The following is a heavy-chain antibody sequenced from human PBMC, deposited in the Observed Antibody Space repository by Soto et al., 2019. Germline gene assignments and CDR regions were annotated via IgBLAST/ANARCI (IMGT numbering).Heavy chain of an antibody. D-gene: IGHD3-3*01. Sequence: PGGSLRLSCAVSGFTFSGYAMSWVRQAPGKGLEWVSGISDSGSGSHHADSVKGRFTISRDNARNTVYLQMNSLRAEDTAVYYCVSHSSSYTPSYVDYWGQGALVTVSS. J-gene: IGHJ4*02. CDR2: ISDSGSGS. CDR1: GFTFSGYA. V-gene: IGHV3-23*01. CDR3: VSHSSSYTPSYVDY.